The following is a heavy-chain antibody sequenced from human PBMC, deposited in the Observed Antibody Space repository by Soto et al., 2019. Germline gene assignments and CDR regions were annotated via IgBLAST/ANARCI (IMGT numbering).Heavy chain of an antibody. D-gene: IGHD6-19*01. V-gene: IGHV3-72*01. Sequence: GGSLRLSCAASGFTFSDHFMDWVRQAPGKGLEWVGRTASRAESYTTGYAASVKGRFTISRDDSKNSLYLQMNSLRAEDTAVYYCAKAGGPASSGWNKAQNWFDPWGQGTLVTVSS. J-gene: IGHJ5*02. CDR3: AKAGGPASSGWNKAQNWFDP. CDR2: TASRAESYTT. CDR1: GFTFSDHF.